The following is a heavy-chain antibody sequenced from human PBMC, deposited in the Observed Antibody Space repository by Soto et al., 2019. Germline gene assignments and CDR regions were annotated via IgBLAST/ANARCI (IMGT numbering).Heavy chain of an antibody. D-gene: IGHD3-10*02. J-gene: IGHJ3*01. CDR3: ARSHYVFGAFDV. Sequence: QVQLQESGPGLVKPSETLSLTCTVSGASISSGDYYWSWIRQSPGKGLQWNGYIFHSGVTYYTPSPESRLSISIDASKNQFSLNLNSVTAADTAVYFCARSHYVFGAFDVWGPGTVVTVSS. CDR2: IFHSGVT. V-gene: IGHV4-30-4*08. CDR1: GASISSGDYY.